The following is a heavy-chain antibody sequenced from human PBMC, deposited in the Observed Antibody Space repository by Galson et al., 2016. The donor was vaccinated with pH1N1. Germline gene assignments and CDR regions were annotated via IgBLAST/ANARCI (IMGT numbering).Heavy chain of an antibody. CDR1: GFTFNNYW. CDR3: ARAIGSRSSY. V-gene: IGHV3-7*01. CDR2: IKEDGSEK. Sequence: SLRLSCAASGFTFNNYWMHWVRQVPGKGLEWVANIKEDGSEKYYVDSARGRFTISRDNAKNSLYLQMNSLRDEDTALCYCARAIGSRSSYWGQGTLVTVSS. J-gene: IGHJ4*02. D-gene: IGHD3-16*02.